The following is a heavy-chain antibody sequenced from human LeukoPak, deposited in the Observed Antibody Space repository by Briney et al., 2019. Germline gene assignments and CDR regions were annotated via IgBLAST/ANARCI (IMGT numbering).Heavy chain of an antibody. J-gene: IGHJ4*02. CDR2: MWDDGTNE. D-gene: IGHD3-10*01. Sequence: PGTSLRLSCTASGFNFGIYGMHWVRQAPGKGLEWVAVMWDDGTNEYYVESVKGRFTISRDNGKRTLYLQMNSLSAADTALYYCAKGSRYYGSALYIGDYWGQGSLVTVSS. CDR3: AKGSRYYGSALYIGDY. CDR1: GFNFGIYG. V-gene: IGHV3-33*03.